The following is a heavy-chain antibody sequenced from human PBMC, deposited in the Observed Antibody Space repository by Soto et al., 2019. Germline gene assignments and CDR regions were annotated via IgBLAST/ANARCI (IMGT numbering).Heavy chain of an antibody. V-gene: IGHV1-3*01. D-gene: IGHD2-8*01. CDR3: TRDLNGGNPFDY. J-gene: IGHJ4*02. CDR2: IDPGSGKA. CDR1: GYTLTKYA. Sequence: QVQLVQSGAEVKKPGASVRLSCKPSGYTLTKYAIHGVRQAAGQGLEWLAWIDPGSGKATYSQKVQGRLILSRDNSASTFYMDLTSLTSEDTAVYFCTRDLNGGNPFDYWGQGALVTVSS.